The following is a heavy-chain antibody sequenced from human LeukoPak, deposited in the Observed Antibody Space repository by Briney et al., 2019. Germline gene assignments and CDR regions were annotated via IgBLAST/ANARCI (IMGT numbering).Heavy chain of an antibody. J-gene: IGHJ3*02. V-gene: IGHV4-59*01. CDR2: IDYRGST. CDR3: ARSRSGYSYDHAAFEI. D-gene: IGHD5-18*01. CDR1: GDSISTYY. Sequence: SETLPLTCTVSGDSISTYYWSWIRQPPGKGLEWIAYIDYRGSTTYNPSLRSRVTISVDTSRNRFSLKLSSVTAADTAVYYCARSRSGYSYDHAAFEIWGQGTMVTVSS.